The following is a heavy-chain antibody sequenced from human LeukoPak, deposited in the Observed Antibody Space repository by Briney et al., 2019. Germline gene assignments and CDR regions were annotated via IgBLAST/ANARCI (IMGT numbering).Heavy chain of an antibody. Sequence: GGSLRLSCAASGFTFSSYSMNWVRQAPGKGLEWVSGISWNSGSIGYADSVKGRFTISRDNAKNSLYLQMNSLRAEDTALYYCTKDFRKWEVLSYYYGMDVWGQGTTVTVSS. J-gene: IGHJ6*02. CDR1: GFTFSSYS. V-gene: IGHV3-9*01. D-gene: IGHD1-26*01. CDR2: ISWNSGSI. CDR3: TKDFRKWEVLSYYYGMDV.